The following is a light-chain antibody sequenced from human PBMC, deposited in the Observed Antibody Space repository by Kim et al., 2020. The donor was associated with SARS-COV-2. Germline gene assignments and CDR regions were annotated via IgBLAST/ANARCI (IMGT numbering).Light chain of an antibody. V-gene: IGKV1-27*01. CDR3: QKYNSDPPLT. CDR2: AAS. Sequence: DIQMTQSPSSLSASVGDRVTITCRASQGISNYLAWYQQKPGKVPKLLIYAASTLQSGVPSRFSGSGSGTDFTLTISSLQPEDVATCYCQKYNSDPPLTFGGGTKVDIK. CDR1: QGISNY. J-gene: IGKJ4*01.